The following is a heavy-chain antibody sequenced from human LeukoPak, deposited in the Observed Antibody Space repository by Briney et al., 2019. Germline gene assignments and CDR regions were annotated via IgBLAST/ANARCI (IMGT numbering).Heavy chain of an antibody. CDR1: GYTFTSYY. CDR2: INPNSGGT. D-gene: IGHD3-16*02. V-gene: IGHV1-2*02. J-gene: IGHJ4*02. CDR3: ARGLYDYVWGSYRPNLYFDY. Sequence: ASVKVSCKASGYTFTSYYMHWVRQAPGQGLEWMGWINPNSGGTNYAQKFQGRVTMTRDTSISTAYMELSRLRSDDTAVYYCARGLYDYVWGSYRPNLYFDYWGQGTLVTVSS.